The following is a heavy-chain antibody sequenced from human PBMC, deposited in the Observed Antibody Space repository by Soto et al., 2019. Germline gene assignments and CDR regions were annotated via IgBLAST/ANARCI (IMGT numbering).Heavy chain of an antibody. J-gene: IGHJ4*02. V-gene: IGHV1-46*02. CDR1: GYNFNQYY. Sequence: QVQLVQSGPEVRKPGASVRLSCATSGYNFNQYYIHWVRQAPGQGLRWMGIINLTGGTTEYAHKSRGRVTVTGDTSTRTVYMELSSLRSEDTAVYFCARGPDDSDVPRWDHWGQGTLITVSS. CDR2: INLTGGTT. CDR3: ARGPDDSDVPRWDH. D-gene: IGHD4-17*01.